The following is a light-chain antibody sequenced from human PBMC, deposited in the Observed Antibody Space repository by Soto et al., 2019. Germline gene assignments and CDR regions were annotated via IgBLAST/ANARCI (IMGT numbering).Light chain of an antibody. Sequence: ENQMTQSPSSLSASVGDRVTITCRASQSISSYLHWYQQKPGKAPKLLIYAASSLQSGVPSRFSGSGSGTDFTLTISSLQPEDFATYYCQQSYNTPWTFGQGTKVDIK. CDR1: QSISSY. V-gene: IGKV1-39*01. CDR3: QQSYNTPWT. J-gene: IGKJ1*01. CDR2: AAS.